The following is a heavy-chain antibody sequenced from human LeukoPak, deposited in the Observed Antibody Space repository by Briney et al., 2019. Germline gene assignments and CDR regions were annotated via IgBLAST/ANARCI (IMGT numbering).Heavy chain of an antibody. Sequence: GESLKISCKGSGYSFTSYWIGWVRQMPGKGLEWMGIIYPGDSDTRYSPSFQGQVTTSADKSISTAYLQWSSLKASDTAMYYCAIPFYYGSGTHLAYYGMDVWGQGTTVTVSS. CDR2: IYPGDSDT. J-gene: IGHJ6*02. CDR3: AIPFYYGSGTHLAYYGMDV. V-gene: IGHV5-51*01. D-gene: IGHD3-10*01. CDR1: GYSFTSYW.